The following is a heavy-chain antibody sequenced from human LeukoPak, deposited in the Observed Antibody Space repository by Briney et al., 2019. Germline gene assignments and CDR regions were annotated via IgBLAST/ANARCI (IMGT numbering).Heavy chain of an antibody. Sequence: SQTLSLTCALSGDIVSSNSAAWNWSRQSPSRGLEWLVRTYYRSKRYNDYAVSVKSRITINPDTSKNQFSLQLNSVTPEDTAVYYCARDLSGSYWGKYYLDYWGQGTLVTVSS. CDR2: TYYRSKRYN. V-gene: IGHV6-1*01. CDR3: ARDLSGSYWGKYYLDY. J-gene: IGHJ4*02. D-gene: IGHD1-26*01. CDR1: GDIVSSNSAA.